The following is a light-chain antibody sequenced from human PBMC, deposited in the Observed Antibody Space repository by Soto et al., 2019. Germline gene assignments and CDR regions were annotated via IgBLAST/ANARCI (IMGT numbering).Light chain of an antibody. Sequence: DIVMTQSPDSLSVSLGERATINCKSSQTVLHGSNYLAWYQQKAGQPPKLLIYWPSTRESGVPDRFSGSGSGTDFTLTITSLQAEDVAFYYCQQYYTTPVTFGQGTHVEI. J-gene: IGKJ1*01. V-gene: IGKV4-1*01. CDR1: QTVLHGSNY. CDR2: WPS. CDR3: QQYYTTPVT.